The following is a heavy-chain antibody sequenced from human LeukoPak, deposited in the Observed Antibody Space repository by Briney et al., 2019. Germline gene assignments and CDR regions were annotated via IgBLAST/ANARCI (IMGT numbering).Heavy chain of an antibody. CDR3: TRNSGWYGLS. V-gene: IGHV3-43*01. CDR2: ISRNGAVT. J-gene: IGHJ1*01. Sequence: GESLRLSCAASGLIFDDYTMHWVRQAPGKGLEWVSLISRNGAVTKYADSVRGRFTISRDNSNNTLFLHLNSLRGEDTAVYYCTRNSGWYGLSWGQGTLVTVSS. D-gene: IGHD6-19*01. CDR1: GLIFDDYT.